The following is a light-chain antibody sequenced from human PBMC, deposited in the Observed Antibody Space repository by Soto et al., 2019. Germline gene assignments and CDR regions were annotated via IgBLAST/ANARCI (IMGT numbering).Light chain of an antibody. V-gene: IGKV1-9*01. J-gene: IGKJ4*01. CDR3: QQLNSFLT. Sequence: DIQVTQSPSLLSASVGDTVTITCRASQGIAYYLAWYRQKPGKAPQLLIYAASTLQSGVPSRFSGSGVGTEFTLTINRLQPEDFATYYCQQLNSFLTFGGGTKVDIK. CDR2: AAS. CDR1: QGIAYY.